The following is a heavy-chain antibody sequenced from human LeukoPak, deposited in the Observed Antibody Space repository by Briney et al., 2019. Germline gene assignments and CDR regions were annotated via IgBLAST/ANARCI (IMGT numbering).Heavy chain of an antibody. D-gene: IGHD2-21*02. J-gene: IGHJ4*02. CDR2: IGTGGDT. Sequence: GGSLRLSCAASGFAFSSYALHWVRRAPGKGLEWVSAIGTGGDTYYADFVMGRFTISRDNAKKSLYLHMNSLIAEDMAVYYCAREIVVVTDYDYWGQGTLVTVSS. CDR3: AREIVVVTDYDY. V-gene: IGHV3-47*01. CDR1: GFAFSSYA.